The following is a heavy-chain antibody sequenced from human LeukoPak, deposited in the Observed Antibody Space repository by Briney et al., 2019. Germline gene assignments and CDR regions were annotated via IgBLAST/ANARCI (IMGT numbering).Heavy chain of an antibody. CDR3: VKEGERRLRVFWFDP. D-gene: IGHD1-1*01. CDR1: GYTFSSYY. Sequence: ASVKVSCKASGYTFSSYYMHWVRQAPGQGLEWMGIINPSGGNTSYAQKFQGRVTMTRDTSTSTVYMELSSLRSDDTAVYYCVKEGERRLRVFWFDPWGQGTLVTVSS. J-gene: IGHJ5*02. CDR2: INPSGGNT. V-gene: IGHV1-46*01.